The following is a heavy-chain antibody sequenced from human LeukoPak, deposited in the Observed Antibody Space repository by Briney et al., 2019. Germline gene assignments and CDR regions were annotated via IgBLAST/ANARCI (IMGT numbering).Heavy chain of an antibody. CDR2: ISSSSSTI. Sequence: GGSLRLSCAASGFTFSSYSMNWVRQAPGKGLEWVSYISSSSSTIYYADSVKGRFTISRDNAKNSLYLQMNSLRAEDTAVYYCARDLLPYKKGYFDYWGQGTLVTVSS. D-gene: IGHD1-14*01. J-gene: IGHJ4*02. V-gene: IGHV3-48*01. CDR3: ARDLLPYKKGYFDY. CDR1: GFTFSSYS.